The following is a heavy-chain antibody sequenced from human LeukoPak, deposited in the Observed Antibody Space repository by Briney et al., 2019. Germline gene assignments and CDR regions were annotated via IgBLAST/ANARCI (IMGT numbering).Heavy chain of an antibody. CDR2: IVDSGGTT. CDR3: AKDALRTSGWYYFDY. Sequence: GGSLRLSCAASGFNFGFYAMSWVRQSPGKGLEWVSAIVDSGGTTYYADSVKGRFTISRDNSKNTLYLQMNSLRAEDTAIYYCAKDALRTSGWYYFDYWGQGTLVAVSS. V-gene: IGHV3-23*01. J-gene: IGHJ4*02. CDR1: GFNFGFYA. D-gene: IGHD6-19*01.